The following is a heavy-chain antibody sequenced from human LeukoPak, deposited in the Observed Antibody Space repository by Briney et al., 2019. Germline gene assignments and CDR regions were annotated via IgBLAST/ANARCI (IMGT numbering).Heavy chain of an antibody. Sequence: ASVKVSCKESGYTFTSYYMHWVRQAPGQGLEWMGIINPSGGSTSYAQKFQGRVTMTRDTSTSTVYMELSSLRSEDTAVYYCARGLLLWFGESPRGAFDIWGQGTMVTVSS. CDR2: INPSGGST. V-gene: IGHV1-46*01. D-gene: IGHD3-10*01. J-gene: IGHJ3*02. CDR1: GYTFTSYY. CDR3: ARGLLLWFGESPRGAFDI.